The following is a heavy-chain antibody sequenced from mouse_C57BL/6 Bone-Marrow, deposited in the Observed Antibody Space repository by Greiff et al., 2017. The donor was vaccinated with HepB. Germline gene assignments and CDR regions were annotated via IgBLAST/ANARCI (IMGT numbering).Heavy chain of an antibody. Sequence: EVKLVESGGGLVKPGGSLKLSCAASGFTFSSYAMSWVRQTPEKRLEWVATISDGGSYTYYPDNVKGRFTISRDNAKNNLYLQMSHLKSEDTAMYYCARDRYDGYPYWYFDVWGTGTTVTVSS. J-gene: IGHJ1*03. CDR2: ISDGGSYT. CDR3: ARDRYDGYPYWYFDV. CDR1: GFTFSSYA. D-gene: IGHD2-3*01. V-gene: IGHV5-4*01.